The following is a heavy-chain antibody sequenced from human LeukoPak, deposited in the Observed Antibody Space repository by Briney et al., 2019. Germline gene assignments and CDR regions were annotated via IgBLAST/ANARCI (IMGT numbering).Heavy chain of an antibody. CDR3: TRRRPGSSYRDY. D-gene: IGHD2-15*01. Sequence: PGGSLRLSCAASGFTYSNYWMSWVRQAPGKGLEWVANIKEDGSVKNYVDSVKGRFTISRDNAKNSLYLQMDSLRAEDTAVYYCTRRRPGSSYRDYWGQGTLVTVSS. J-gene: IGHJ4*02. CDR1: GFTYSNYW. V-gene: IGHV3-7*05. CDR2: IKEDGSVK.